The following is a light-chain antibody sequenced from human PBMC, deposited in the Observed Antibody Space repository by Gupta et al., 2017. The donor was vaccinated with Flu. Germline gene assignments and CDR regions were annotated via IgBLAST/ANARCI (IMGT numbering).Light chain of an antibody. CDR2: EVN. V-gene: IGLV2-8*01. CDR1: SGDVGRYNY. CDR3: SSHAGSNNLFV. J-gene: IGLJ1*01. Sequence: QSALTQPPSASGSPGQSITIACPGTSGDVGRYNYVSWYQQHPGKAPKLLISEVNRRPSGVPHRFSGSKSGNTASLTVSGLQAEDEAYYYCSSHAGSNNLFVFGTGTKVTVL.